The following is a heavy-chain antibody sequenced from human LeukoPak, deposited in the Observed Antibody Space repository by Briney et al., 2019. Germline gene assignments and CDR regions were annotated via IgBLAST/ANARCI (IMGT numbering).Heavy chain of an antibody. CDR1: GFTFSDYY. J-gene: IGHJ4*02. CDR3: ARDYSYGLFDY. D-gene: IGHD5-18*01. V-gene: IGHV3-11*06. Sequence: GGSLRLSCAASGFTFSDYYMSWIRQAPGKGLEWVSYISTTSSFTNYADSVKGRFTISRDNAKNTLYLQMNSLRAEDTAVYYCARDYSYGLFDYWGQGTLVTVSS. CDR2: ISTTSSFT.